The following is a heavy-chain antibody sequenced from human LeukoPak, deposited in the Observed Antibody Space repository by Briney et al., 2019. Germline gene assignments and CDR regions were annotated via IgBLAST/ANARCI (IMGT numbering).Heavy chain of an antibody. CDR2: IKSKTDGGTT. V-gene: IGHV3-15*01. D-gene: IGHD2-15*01. CDR1: GFTFSNAW. J-gene: IGHJ5*02. CDR3: TTDSVVVAARYSRDWFDP. Sequence: GGSLRLSCAASGFTFSNAWMSWVRQAPGKGLEWVGRIKSKTDGGTTDYAAPVKGRFTISRDDSKNTLYLQMNSLKTEDTAVYYCTTDSVVVAARYSRDWFDPWGQGTLVTVSS.